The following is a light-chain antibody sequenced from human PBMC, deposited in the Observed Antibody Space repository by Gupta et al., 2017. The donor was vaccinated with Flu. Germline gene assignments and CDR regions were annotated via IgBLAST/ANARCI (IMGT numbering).Light chain of an antibody. Sequence: EIVLTQSPATLSLSPGEGATLSCRASQSVSSYLAWYQHKPGQAPRLLIYDASNRAPGIPARCSGSGSGTDFTLTISSLEPEDFAVYYCQQRSNWPPYSFGQGTKLEIK. V-gene: IGKV3-11*01. CDR2: DAS. CDR1: QSVSSY. CDR3: QQRSNWPPYS. J-gene: IGKJ2*03.